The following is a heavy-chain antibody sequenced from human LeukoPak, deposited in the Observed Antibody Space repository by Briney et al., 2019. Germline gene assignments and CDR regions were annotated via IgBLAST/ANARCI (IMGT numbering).Heavy chain of an antibody. CDR1: GFTFGTYA. J-gene: IGHJ4*02. CDR3: AKDSAS. Sequence: PGGSLRLSCAASGFTFGTYAMTWVRRAPGKGLEWVSAVGTSGDATYYANSVKGRFTISRDNSKNTLYLQINNLRAEDTAIYYCAKDSASWGQGTLVTVSS. CDR2: VGTSGDAT. V-gene: IGHV3-23*01.